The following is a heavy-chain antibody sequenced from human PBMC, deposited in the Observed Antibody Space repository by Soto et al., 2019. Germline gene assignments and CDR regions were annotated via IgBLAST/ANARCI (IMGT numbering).Heavy chain of an antibody. Sequence: ASVKVSCKASGGTFSSYAISWVRQAPGQGLEWMGGIIPIFGTANYAQKFQGRVTITADESTSTAYMELSSLRSEDTAVYYCARDTAVAAIADAFDIWGQGTMVTVSS. CDR1: GGTFSSYA. CDR3: ARDTAVAAIADAFDI. J-gene: IGHJ3*02. V-gene: IGHV1-69*13. CDR2: IIPIFGTA. D-gene: IGHD6-19*01.